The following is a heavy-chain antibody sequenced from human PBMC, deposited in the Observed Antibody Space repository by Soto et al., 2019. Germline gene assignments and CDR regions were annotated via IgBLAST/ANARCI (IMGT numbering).Heavy chain of an antibody. CDR2: IYSGGST. Sequence: EVQLVESGGGLVQPGGSLRLSCAASGFTVSTKYMSWVRQAPGKGLEWVSVIYSGGSTFYADSVRGRFTISRDNSKNTVKLQKNSPIAEGTAVYYCARDPWAADYWGQGTLVTVSS. D-gene: IGHD3-16*01. CDR3: ARDPWAADY. J-gene: IGHJ4*02. V-gene: IGHV3-66*01. CDR1: GFTVSTKY.